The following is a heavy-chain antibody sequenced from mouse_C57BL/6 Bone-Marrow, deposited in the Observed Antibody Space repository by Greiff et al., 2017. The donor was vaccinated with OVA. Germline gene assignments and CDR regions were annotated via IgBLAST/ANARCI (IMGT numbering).Heavy chain of an antibody. CDR3: AREDYDYARFYAMDY. V-gene: IGHV1-55*01. CDR1: GYTFTSYW. CDR2: IYPGSGST. Sequence: VQLQQSGAELVKPGASVKMSCKASGYTFTSYWITWVKQRPGQGLEWIGDIYPGSGSTNYNEKFKSKATLTVDTSSSTAYMQLSSLTSEDSAVYYCAREDYDYARFYAMDYWGQGTSVTVSS. D-gene: IGHD2-4*01. J-gene: IGHJ4*01.